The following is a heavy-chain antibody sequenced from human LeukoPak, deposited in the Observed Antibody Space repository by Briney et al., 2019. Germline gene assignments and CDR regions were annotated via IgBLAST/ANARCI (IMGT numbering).Heavy chain of an antibody. CDR3: AKDLASETGPDY. CDR2: VSYDGSNK. CDR1: GFTFSSYG. Sequence: PGRSLRLSCAASGFTFSSYGMHWVRQAPGKGLEWVAVVSYDGSNKYYADSVKGRFTISRDNSKNTLYLQMNSLRAEDTAVYYCAKDLASETGPDYWGQGTLVTVSS. V-gene: IGHV3-30*18. J-gene: IGHJ4*02. D-gene: IGHD2-21*01.